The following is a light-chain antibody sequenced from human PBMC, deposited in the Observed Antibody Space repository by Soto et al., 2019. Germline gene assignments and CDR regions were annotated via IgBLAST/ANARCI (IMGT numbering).Light chain of an antibody. J-gene: IGKJ3*01. Sequence: EIVLTQSPATLSLSPGERVTLSCRASQSVSSSLAWYQQKPGQAPRLLIYDASNRATGIPARFSGSGSGTDFTLPISSLEPEDFAVYYCQQRYNWPITFGPGTKVDIK. CDR2: DAS. CDR3: QQRYNWPIT. V-gene: IGKV3-11*01. CDR1: QSVSSS.